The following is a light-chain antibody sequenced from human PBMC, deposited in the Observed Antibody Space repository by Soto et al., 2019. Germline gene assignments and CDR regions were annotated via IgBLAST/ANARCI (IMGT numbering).Light chain of an antibody. CDR1: QSVSSRY. V-gene: IGKV3-20*01. J-gene: IGKJ1*01. CDR3: QQSVKSPWT. Sequence: EIVLTQSPGTLSLSPGERATLFCRASQSVSSRYFAWYQQKPGQAPRLLIYAASSRATGTPDRFSGSGSGRDFTLTISRLEPEDVAVYYCQQSVKSPWTFGQGTKVDIK. CDR2: AAS.